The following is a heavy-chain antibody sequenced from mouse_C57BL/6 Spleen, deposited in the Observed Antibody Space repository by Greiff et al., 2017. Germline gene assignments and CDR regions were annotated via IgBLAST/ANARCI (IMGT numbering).Heavy chain of an antibody. CDR3: ARSNWDGYAMDY. V-gene: IGHV1-9*01. J-gene: IGHJ4*01. CDR2: ILPGSGST. CDR1: GYTFTGYW. D-gene: IGHD4-1*01. Sequence: QVQLQQSGAELMKPGASVKLSCKATGYTFTGYWIEWVKQRPGHGLEWIGEILPGSGSTNYNEKFKGKATLTADKSSSTAYMQFSSLTSEDAAIYYCARSNWDGYAMDYWGQGTSVNV.